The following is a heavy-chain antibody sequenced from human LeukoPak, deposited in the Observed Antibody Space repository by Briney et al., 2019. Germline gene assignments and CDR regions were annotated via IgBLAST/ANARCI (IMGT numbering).Heavy chain of an antibody. Sequence: PGGSLRLSCAASGFTFSDFGMNWVRQAPGRGLEWVSSISSSSSYVYYADSVKGRFIISRDNAKNSLYLQVNSLRAEDAAVYYCASQYYDFWSGYYTADYYFDYWGQGTLVTVSS. V-gene: IGHV3-21*06. CDR3: ASQYYDFWSGYYTADYYFDY. CDR2: ISSSSSYV. D-gene: IGHD3-3*01. J-gene: IGHJ4*02. CDR1: GFTFSDFG.